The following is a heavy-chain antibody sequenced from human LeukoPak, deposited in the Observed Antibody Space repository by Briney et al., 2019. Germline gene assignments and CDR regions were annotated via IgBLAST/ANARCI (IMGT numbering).Heavy chain of an antibody. CDR3: AKDILRFLEWLLCPPDY. CDR2: IRYDGSNK. V-gene: IGHV3-30*02. CDR1: GFTFSSYG. J-gene: IGHJ4*02. Sequence: GGSLRLSCAASGFTFSSYGMHWVRQAPGKGLEWVAFIRYDGSNKYYADSVKGRFTTSRDNSKNTLYLQMNSLRAEDTAVYYCAKDILRFLEWLLCPPDYWGQGTLVTVSS. D-gene: IGHD3-3*01.